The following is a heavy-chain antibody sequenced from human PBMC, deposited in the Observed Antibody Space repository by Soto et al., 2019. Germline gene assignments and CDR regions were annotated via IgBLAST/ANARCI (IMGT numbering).Heavy chain of an antibody. J-gene: IGHJ6*03. Sequence: QVQLQQWGAGLLKPSETLSLTCGVFGESFSGYYWSWIRQPPGKGLEWIGEINHSGSTNYNPSLKSRVTISVDTYKHHFSLNLSSLTAADTAVYYCARVMPVPLPRGGLWGPINSYYYYMDVWDKGTTVTVSS. CDR3: ARVMPVPLPRGGLWGPINSYYYYMDV. V-gene: IGHV4-34*01. D-gene: IGHD3-10*01. CDR2: INHSGST. CDR1: GESFSGYY.